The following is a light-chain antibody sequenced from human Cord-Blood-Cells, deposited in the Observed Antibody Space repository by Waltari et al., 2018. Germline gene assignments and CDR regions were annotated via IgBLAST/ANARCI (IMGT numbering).Light chain of an antibody. CDR1: SSDVGSYNL. CDR3: CSYAGSSTVV. J-gene: IGLJ2*01. CDR2: EGS. V-gene: IGLV2-23*01. Sequence: QSALTQPASVSGSPGQSITISCTGTSSDVGSYNLFSWYQQHPGKAPKPMIYEGSKRPSGVSNRLPGSKSGNTASLTISGLQAEDEADYYCCSYAGSSTVVFGGGTKLTVL.